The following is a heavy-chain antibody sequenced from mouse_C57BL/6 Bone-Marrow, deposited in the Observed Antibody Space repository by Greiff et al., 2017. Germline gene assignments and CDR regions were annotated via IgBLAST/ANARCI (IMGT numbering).Heavy chain of an antibody. CDR1: GYTFTNYW. Sequence: VQLQQSGAELVRPGTSVKMSCKASGYTFTNYWIGWAKQRPGHGLEWIGDIYPGGGYTNYNEKFKGKATLTADKSSSTAYMQFSSLTSEDSAIYYGARWSFYAMDYWGQGTSVTVSS. V-gene: IGHV1-63*01. J-gene: IGHJ4*01. CDR2: IYPGGGYT. CDR3: ARWSFYAMDY.